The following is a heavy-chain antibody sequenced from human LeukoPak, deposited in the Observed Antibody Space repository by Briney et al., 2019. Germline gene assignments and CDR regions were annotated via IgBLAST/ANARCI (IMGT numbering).Heavy chain of an antibody. CDR2: TYYSGST. J-gene: IGHJ4*02. V-gene: IGHV4-59*01. CDR3: ARGYYYDSSGYYLGY. Sequence: SETLSLTCTVSGGSISSYYWSWIRQPPGKGLEWIGYTYYSGSTNYNPSLKSRVTISVDTSKNQFSLKLSSVTAADTAVYYCARGYYYDSSGYYLGYWGQGTLVTVSS. D-gene: IGHD3-22*01. CDR1: GGSISSYY.